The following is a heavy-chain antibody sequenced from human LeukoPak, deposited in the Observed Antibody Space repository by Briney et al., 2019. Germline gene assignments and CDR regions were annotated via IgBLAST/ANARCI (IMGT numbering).Heavy chain of an antibody. Sequence: PGGSLRLSCAASGFTFSSYWMHWVRQAPGKGLVWVSRIKSDGSSTSYADSVKGRFTISRDNAKNTLYLQMNSLRADDTAVYYCARVNYDILTGRGNYFDYWGQGTLVTVSS. CDR3: ARVNYDILTGRGNYFDY. CDR1: GFTFSSYW. CDR2: IKSDGSST. V-gene: IGHV3-74*01. D-gene: IGHD3-9*01. J-gene: IGHJ4*02.